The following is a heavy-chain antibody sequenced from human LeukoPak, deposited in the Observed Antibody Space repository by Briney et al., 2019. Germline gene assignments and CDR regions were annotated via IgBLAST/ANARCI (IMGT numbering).Heavy chain of an antibody. CDR2: MNPNSGNT. CDR1: GYTFTSYD. V-gene: IGHV1-8*01. CDR3: AREYCSSTSCRGYYYYMDV. Sequence: ASVKVSCKASGYTFTSYDINWVRQATGQGLEWMGWMNPNSGNTGYAQKFQGRVTMTRNTSISTAYTELSSLRSEDTAVYYCAREYCSSTSCRGYYYYMDVWGKGTTVTVSS. D-gene: IGHD2-2*01. J-gene: IGHJ6*03.